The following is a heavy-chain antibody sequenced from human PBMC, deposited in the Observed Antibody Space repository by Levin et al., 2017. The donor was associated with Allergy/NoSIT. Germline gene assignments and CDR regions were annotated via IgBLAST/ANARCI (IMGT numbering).Heavy chain of an antibody. CDR3: ARYCSGGSCELGYYYYGMDV. V-gene: IGHV4-34*01. J-gene: IGHJ6*02. CDR1: GGSFSGYY. Sequence: SETLSLTCAVYGGSFSGYYWSWIRQPPGKGLEWIGEINHSGSTNYNPSLKSRVTISVDTSKNQFSLKLSSVTAADTAVYYCARYCSGGSCELGYYYYGMDVWGQGTTVTVSS. CDR2: INHSGST. D-gene: IGHD2-15*01.